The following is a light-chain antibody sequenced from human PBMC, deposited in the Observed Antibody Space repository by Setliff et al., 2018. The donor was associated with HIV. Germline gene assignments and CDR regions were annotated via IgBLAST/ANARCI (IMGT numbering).Light chain of an antibody. CDR1: STDIGGYNF. CDR3: ASYTKRNVFV. CDR2: EVT. Sequence: QSALTQPASVSGSPGQSITISCTGTSTDIGGYNFVSWYQHYPGEAPKLILYEVTDRPSGVPYRFSGSRSGTTASLTISGLRAEDEADYYCASYTKRNVFVFGTGTKVTVL. J-gene: IGLJ1*01. V-gene: IGLV2-14*01.